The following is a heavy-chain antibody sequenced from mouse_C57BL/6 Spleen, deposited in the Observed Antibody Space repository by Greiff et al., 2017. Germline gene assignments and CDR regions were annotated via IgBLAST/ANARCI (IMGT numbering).Heavy chain of an antibody. Sequence: QVQLQQSGPGLVAPSQSLSITCTVSGFSLTSYGVHWVRQPPGKGLEWLVVIWSDGSTTYNSALKSRLSISKDNSKSQVFLKMNSLQTDDTAMYYCARHDGSSYGYFDVWGTGTTVTVSS. V-gene: IGHV2-6-1*01. CDR3: ARHDGSSYGYFDV. CDR1: GFSLTSYG. J-gene: IGHJ1*03. CDR2: IWSDGST. D-gene: IGHD1-1*01.